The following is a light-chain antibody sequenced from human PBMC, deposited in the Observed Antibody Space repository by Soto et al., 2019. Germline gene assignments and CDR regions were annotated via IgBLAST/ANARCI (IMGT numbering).Light chain of an antibody. CDR1: QSVSSY. V-gene: IGKV3-11*01. CDR3: QQYGSSPRT. Sequence: EIVLTQSPATLSLSPGERATLSCRASQSVSSYFAWYQQKPGQAPRLLIYDASNRATGIPARFSGSGSGTDFTLTISSLEPEDFAVYYCQQYGSSPRTFGQGTKVDIK. CDR2: DAS. J-gene: IGKJ1*01.